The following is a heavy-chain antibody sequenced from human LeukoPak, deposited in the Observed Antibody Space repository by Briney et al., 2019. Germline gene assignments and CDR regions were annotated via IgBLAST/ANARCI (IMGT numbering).Heavy chain of an antibody. J-gene: IGHJ4*02. D-gene: IGHD6-6*01. V-gene: IGHV4-34*01. CDR2: INHSGST. Sequence: SETLSLTCTVSGGSISSYYWSWIRQPPGKGLEWIGAINHSGSTNYNPSLKSRVTISVDTSKNQFSLKASSPTAADTAMYYCARGDTVAARPGRFDYWGQGTLVTVSS. CDR1: GGSISSYY. CDR3: ARGDTVAARPGRFDY.